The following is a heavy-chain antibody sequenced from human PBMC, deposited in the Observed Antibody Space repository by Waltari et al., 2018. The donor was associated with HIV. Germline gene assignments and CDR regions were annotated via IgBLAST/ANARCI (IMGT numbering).Heavy chain of an antibody. D-gene: IGHD3-3*01. J-gene: IGHJ4*02. CDR2: INHSGST. Sequence: QVNLHQWGAGLLKPSETLSLPCAIYGGSFRGYDWAWIRQLPRTGQEWLGKINHSGSTNYNPSLKSRVTVSVDLSKNQFSLQVNSVTAADTAVYYCVRGHPQYDFWSGFSRDYDGNKGYYYYFDYWGQGNLVTVSS. CDR3: VRGHPQYDFWSGFSRDYDGNKGYYYYFDY. CDR1: GGSFRGYD. V-gene: IGHV4-34*01.